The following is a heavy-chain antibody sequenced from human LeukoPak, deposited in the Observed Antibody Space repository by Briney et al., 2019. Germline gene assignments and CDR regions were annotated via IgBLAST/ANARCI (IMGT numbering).Heavy chain of an antibody. CDR2: ISSDGSST. CDR3: AKGGVVLTILDY. J-gene: IGHJ4*02. V-gene: IGHV3-74*01. Sequence: QPGGSLRLSCAASGFAFGSCWMHWVRQAPGKGLVWVSRISSDGSSTSYADSVKGRFTISRDNAKNTLALQMNSLRAEDSAVYYCAKGGVVLTILDYCGQGTLVTVSS. D-gene: IGHD3-9*01. CDR1: GFAFGSCW.